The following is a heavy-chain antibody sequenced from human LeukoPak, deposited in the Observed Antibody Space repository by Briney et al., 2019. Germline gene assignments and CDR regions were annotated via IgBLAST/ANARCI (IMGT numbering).Heavy chain of an antibody. D-gene: IGHD1-1*01. J-gene: IGHJ3*02. CDR3: AREKPGTTGYNHAFDI. V-gene: IGHV3-21*04. Sequence: PGGSLRLSCAASGFTFSSYSMNWVRQAPGKGLEWVSSISSSSSYIYYADSVKGRFTISRDNSKNTLYVQMNSLRAEDTAVYYCAREKPGTTGYNHAFDIWGQGTMVTVSS. CDR2: ISSSSSYI. CDR1: GFTFSSYS.